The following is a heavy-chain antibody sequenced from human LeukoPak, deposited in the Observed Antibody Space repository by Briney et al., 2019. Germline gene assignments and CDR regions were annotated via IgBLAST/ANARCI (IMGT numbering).Heavy chain of an antibody. D-gene: IGHD1-20*01. CDR2: IRQDGSEE. J-gene: IGHJ3*02. V-gene: IGHV3-7*01. CDR1: GFTFSSYA. CDR3: ARCPNRYNWNALRGGVEDAFDI. Sequence: GGSLRLSCAASGFTFSSYAMSWVRQAPGKGLEWVANIRQDGSEEYYVDSVKGRFTISRDNAKNSLYLQMNSLRAEDTAVYYCARCPNRYNWNALRGGVEDAFDIWGQGTMVTVSS.